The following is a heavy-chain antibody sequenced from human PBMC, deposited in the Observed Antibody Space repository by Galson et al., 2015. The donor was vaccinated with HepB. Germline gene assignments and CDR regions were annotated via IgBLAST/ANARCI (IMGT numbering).Heavy chain of an antibody. CDR1: GFTFSSYA. D-gene: IGHD3-22*01. Sequence: SLRLSCAASGFTFSSYAMSWVRRAPGEGLEWVSVIRGDGGSRYYADSVKGRFTISRDNSKNTLYVQMDSLRAEDTAVYYCAKEFRAGDSSGFFDLWGRGTLVTVSS. J-gene: IGHJ2*01. V-gene: IGHV3-23*01. CDR3: AKEFRAGDSSGFFDL. CDR2: IRGDGGSR.